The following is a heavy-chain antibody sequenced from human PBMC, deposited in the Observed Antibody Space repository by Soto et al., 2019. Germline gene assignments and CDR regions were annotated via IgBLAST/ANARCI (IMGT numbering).Heavy chain of an antibody. CDR2: ISSSGGHI. Sequence: PGGSLRLSCAASGFTFSSYSMNWVRQAPGKGLEWVSSISSSGGHIYYGDSVKGRFTISRDNAKNSLHLQMNSLRAEDTAVYYCARYYTSSWSQSSYYYGMDVWGQGTTVTVSS. J-gene: IGHJ6*02. V-gene: IGHV3-21*06. CDR1: GFTFSSYS. CDR3: ARYYTSSWSQSSYYYGMDV. D-gene: IGHD6-13*01.